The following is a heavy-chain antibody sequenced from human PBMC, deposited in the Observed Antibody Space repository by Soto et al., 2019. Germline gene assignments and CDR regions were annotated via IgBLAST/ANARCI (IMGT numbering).Heavy chain of an antibody. D-gene: IGHD6-6*01. CDR3: ARGTYEYSSSTPEY. J-gene: IGHJ4*02. Sequence: QVQLVQSGAEVKKPGASVKDSCKASGYTFTSYYMHWVRQAPGQGLAWMGIINPSGGTTSYAQKFQGSGAMTRDTSTSTAYMETSSMLSESTAVYYYARGTYEYSSSTPEYWGQGTLVTVSS. CDR1: GYTFTSYY. CDR2: INPSGGTT. V-gene: IGHV1-46*01.